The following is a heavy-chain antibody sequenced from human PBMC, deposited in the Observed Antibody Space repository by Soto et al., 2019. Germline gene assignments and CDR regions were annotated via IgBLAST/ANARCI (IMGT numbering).Heavy chain of an antibody. D-gene: IGHD3-10*01. CDR2: IRRSGDSV. CDR1: GFSFSAYS. Sequence: GGSLRLSCAASGFSFSAYSVNWVRQAPGQGLQWVSCIRRSGDSVFYADSVKGRFTISRDNAKNSLYLQMNSLRAEDTAVYYCARVLDGSRSWSSLDIWGQGTMVNVSS. V-gene: IGHV3-48*01. J-gene: IGHJ3*02. CDR3: ARVLDGSRSWSSLDI.